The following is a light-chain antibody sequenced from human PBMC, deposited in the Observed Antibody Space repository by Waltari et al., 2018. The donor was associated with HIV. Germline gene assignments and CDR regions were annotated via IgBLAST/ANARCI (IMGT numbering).Light chain of an antibody. V-gene: IGLV3-21*04. Sequence: SLVLTQPPSLSVAPGKTAKITCGGINVGSNSVPWYQQKPGQAPVLVISYAGDRPSGIPDRFSGSNSGNTATLTISRVEAGDEADYYCQVWDSRSDHVVFGGGTKLTVL. J-gene: IGLJ2*01. CDR1: NVGSNS. CDR3: QVWDSRSDHVV. CDR2: YAG.